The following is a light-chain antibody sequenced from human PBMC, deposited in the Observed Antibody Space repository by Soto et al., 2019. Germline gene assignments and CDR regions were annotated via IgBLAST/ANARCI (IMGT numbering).Light chain of an antibody. Sequence: IVLTQCAATLSLSPGERATLSCRASQRVXSYFAWYQTKPGQAPRSLXDDASSRATGSPDRLSGSGSGTDFTLIISRLDPEDLALYYYQHYGGPTNTFGQGTRLEI. CDR1: QRVXSY. V-gene: IGKV3-20*01. J-gene: IGKJ5*01. CDR3: QHYGGPTNT. CDR2: DAS.